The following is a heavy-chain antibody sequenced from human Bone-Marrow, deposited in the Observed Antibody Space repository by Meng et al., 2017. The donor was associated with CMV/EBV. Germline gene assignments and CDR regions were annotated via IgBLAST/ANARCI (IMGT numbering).Heavy chain of an antibody. Sequence: SETLSLTCAVYGGSFSGYYWSWIRQPPGKGLEWIGEINHSGSTNYNLALKSRVTISVDTSKNQFSRKLRSVTAADTAVYYWARVRSSSWYYFDYWGQGTLVTVSS. CDR3: ARVRSSSWYYFDY. J-gene: IGHJ4*02. D-gene: IGHD6-13*01. CDR2: INHSGST. CDR1: GGSFSGYY. V-gene: IGHV4-34*01.